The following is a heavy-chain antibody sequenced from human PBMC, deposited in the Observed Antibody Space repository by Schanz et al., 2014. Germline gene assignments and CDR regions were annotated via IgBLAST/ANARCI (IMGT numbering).Heavy chain of an antibody. Sequence: QVQLVQSGREVKKPGASVKVSCKASGYTFTTYGISWVRQAPGQGLEWMGWISAYNSHTNYAQKFQGRVTMTTDTSTSTAYMELRSLRSDDTAVYYCARDRGHVEQLVLEWYYAMDVWGQGTTVAVSS. D-gene: IGHD6-6*01. CDR3: ARDRGHVEQLVLEWYYAMDV. V-gene: IGHV1-18*01. CDR1: GYTFTTYG. CDR2: ISAYNSHT. J-gene: IGHJ6*02.